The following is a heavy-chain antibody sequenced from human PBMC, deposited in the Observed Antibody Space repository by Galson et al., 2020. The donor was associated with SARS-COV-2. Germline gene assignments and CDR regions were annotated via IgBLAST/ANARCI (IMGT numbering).Heavy chain of an antibody. Sequence: PSETLSLTCAVSGYSISSGYYWGWIRQPPGKGLEWIGSIYHSGSTYYNPSLKSRVTISVDTSKNQFSLKLSSVTAADTAVYYCAREGDSSSWSLQAVVDYWGQGTLVTVSS. CDR3: AREGDSSSWSLQAVVDY. D-gene: IGHD6-13*01. V-gene: IGHV4-38-2*02. CDR1: GYSISSGYY. J-gene: IGHJ4*02. CDR2: IYHSGST.